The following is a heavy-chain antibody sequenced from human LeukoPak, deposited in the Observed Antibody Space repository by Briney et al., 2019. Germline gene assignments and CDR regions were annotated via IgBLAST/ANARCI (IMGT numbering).Heavy chain of an antibody. D-gene: IGHD5-24*01. CDR3: AKKSRDGYNPFDY. Sequence: SGGSLRLSCAASGFTFSRYAMSWVRQAPGKGLEWVSGMSSSGESPYYADPVKGRFTISRDNSKNTLYLEINSLRAEDTAVYYCAKKSRDGYNPFDYLGQGTLVTVSS. J-gene: IGHJ4*02. V-gene: IGHV3-23*01. CDR2: MSSSGESP. CDR1: GFTFSRYA.